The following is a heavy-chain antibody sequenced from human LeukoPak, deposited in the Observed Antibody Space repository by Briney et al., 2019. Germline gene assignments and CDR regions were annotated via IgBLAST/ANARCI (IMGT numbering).Heavy chain of an antibody. CDR1: GYTFTSYG. CDR3: ARDLKYNILTGYRSSFGFDP. CDR2: ISAYNGNT. V-gene: IGHV1-18*01. J-gene: IGHJ5*02. D-gene: IGHD3-9*01. Sequence: ASVKVSCKASGYTFTSYGISWVRQAPGQGLEWMGWISAYNGNTNYAQKLQGRVTMTTDTSTSTAYMELRSLRYDDTAVYYCARDLKYNILTGYRSSFGFDPWGQGTLVTVSS.